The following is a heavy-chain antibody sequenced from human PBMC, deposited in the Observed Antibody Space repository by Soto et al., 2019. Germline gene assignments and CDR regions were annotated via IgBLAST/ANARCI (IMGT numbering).Heavy chain of an antibody. Sequence: GGSLRLSCVGSGFTFSNYSINWVRQAPGKGLEWVSSIGSRSDIYYADSVKGRFTISRDNAENSVSLQMNSLRAEDTAVYYCAREYTAWPLAYGLDVWGQGTTVTV. J-gene: IGHJ6*02. V-gene: IGHV3-21*01. D-gene: IGHD2-2*02. CDR3: AREYTAWPLAYGLDV. CDR1: GFTFSNYS. CDR2: IGSRSDI.